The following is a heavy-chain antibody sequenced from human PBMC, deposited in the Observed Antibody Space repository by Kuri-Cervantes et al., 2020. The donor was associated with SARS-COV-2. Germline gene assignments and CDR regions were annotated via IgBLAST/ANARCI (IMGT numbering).Heavy chain of an antibody. CDR2: IYPGGSDT. J-gene: IGHJ6*02. CDR1: GYSFTSYW. D-gene: IGHD3-3*01. Sequence: GESLKISCKGSGYSFTSYWIGWVRQMPGKGLEWMGIIYPGGSDTRYSPSFQGQVTISADRSISTAYVQWSSLKASDTAMYYCARPGRAAIFGLPHGMDVWGQGTTVTVSS. CDR3: ARPGRAAIFGLPHGMDV. V-gene: IGHV5-51*01.